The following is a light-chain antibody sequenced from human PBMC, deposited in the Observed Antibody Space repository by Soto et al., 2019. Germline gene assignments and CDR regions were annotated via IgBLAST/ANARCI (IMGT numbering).Light chain of an antibody. Sequence: DIQMTQSPSSLSASVGDRVTITCRASQGISNYLAWYQQKPGKVPKLLIYAASTLQSVVPSRFSGSGSGTDFTLTISSLQPEDVATYYCPKYNSAAHPFGGLTKVEIK. CDR3: PKYNSAAHP. J-gene: IGKJ4*01. V-gene: IGKV1-27*01. CDR1: QGISNY. CDR2: AAS.